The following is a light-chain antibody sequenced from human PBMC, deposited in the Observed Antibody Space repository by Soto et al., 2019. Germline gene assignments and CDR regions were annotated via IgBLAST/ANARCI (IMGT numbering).Light chain of an antibody. J-gene: IGLJ3*02. V-gene: IGLV1-47*01. Sequence: QSVLTQPPSASGTPGQRVTISCSGSNSNIGSNYVYWYQQLPGTAPKLLIYRNNQRPSGVPDRFSGSKSGTSASLAISGLRSEDEADYHCATWDDSLSGRVFGGGTQLTVL. CDR3: ATWDDSLSGRV. CDR1: NSNIGSNY. CDR2: RNN.